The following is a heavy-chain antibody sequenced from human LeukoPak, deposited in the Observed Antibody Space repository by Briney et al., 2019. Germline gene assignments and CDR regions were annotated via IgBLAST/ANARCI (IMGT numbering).Heavy chain of an antibody. CDR2: ISPDDSNT. V-gene: IGHV5-51*01. J-gene: IGHJ6*02. CDR3: ARLDTFYYYGMNV. D-gene: IGHD3/OR15-3a*01. CDR1: GYSFTTYW. Sequence: GESLKISCKGSGYSFTTYWIAWVRQMPGKGLEWMGIISPDDSNTRYSPSFQGQVTFLADKSIDTAYLQWTSLKASDIAMYYCARLDTFYYYGMNVWGQGTTVTVSS.